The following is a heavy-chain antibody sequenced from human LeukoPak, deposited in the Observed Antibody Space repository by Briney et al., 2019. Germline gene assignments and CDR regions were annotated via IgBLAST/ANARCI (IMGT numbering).Heavy chain of an antibody. Sequence: PGGSLRLSCAASGFTFSSYAMSWVRQAPGKGLEWVSAISGSGGSTYYADSVKGRFTISRDNSKNTLYLQMNSLRAEDTAVYYCAKGVSWGLSSGNDYWGQGTLVTVSS. CDR1: GFTFSSYA. CDR2: ISGSGGST. V-gene: IGHV3-23*01. CDR3: AKGVSWGLSSGNDY. D-gene: IGHD3-10*01. J-gene: IGHJ4*02.